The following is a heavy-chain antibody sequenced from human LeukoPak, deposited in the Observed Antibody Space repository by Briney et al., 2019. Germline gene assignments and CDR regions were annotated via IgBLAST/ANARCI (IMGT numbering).Heavy chain of an antibody. J-gene: IGHJ6*03. CDR3: AREAYDSGSFRTDYYYMDV. CDR1: GYTFTGYY. CDR2: IYPNSGGT. Sequence: ASVKVSCKAYGYTFTGYYMHWVRQAPGQGLEWMGWIYPNSGGTNYAQKFQGRVTVTRDTSISTAYMELSRLRSDDTAVYYCAREAYDSGSFRTDYYYMDVWGKGTTVTISS. D-gene: IGHD3-10*01. V-gene: IGHV1-2*02.